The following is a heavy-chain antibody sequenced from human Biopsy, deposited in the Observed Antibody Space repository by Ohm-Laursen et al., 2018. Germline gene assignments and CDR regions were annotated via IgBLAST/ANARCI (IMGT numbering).Heavy chain of an antibody. Sequence: ASVKVSCKASGYTFNGQYLHWVRQVPGQGLEWMGWINPHSGTTKFAQDFQGRVTMTRDTSITTAYMELRRLRSDDTAVYYCAKGQDLRGGAEYFQHWGQGALVTVSS. CDR2: INPHSGTT. V-gene: IGHV1-2*02. D-gene: IGHD2-15*01. CDR1: GYTFNGQY. J-gene: IGHJ1*01. CDR3: AKGQDLRGGAEYFQH.